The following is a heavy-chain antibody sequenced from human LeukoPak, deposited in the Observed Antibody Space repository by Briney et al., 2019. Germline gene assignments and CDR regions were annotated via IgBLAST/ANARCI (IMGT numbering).Heavy chain of an antibody. Sequence: PGGSLRLSCAASGFTFSSYGMHWVRQAPGKGLEWVAVISYDGSNKYYADSVKGRFTNSRDNSKNTLYLQMNSLRAEDTAVYYCATERGVMDAFDYWGQGTLVTVSS. D-gene: IGHD3-10*01. CDR1: GFTFSSYG. V-gene: IGHV3-30*03. CDR3: ATERGVMDAFDY. CDR2: ISYDGSNK. J-gene: IGHJ4*02.